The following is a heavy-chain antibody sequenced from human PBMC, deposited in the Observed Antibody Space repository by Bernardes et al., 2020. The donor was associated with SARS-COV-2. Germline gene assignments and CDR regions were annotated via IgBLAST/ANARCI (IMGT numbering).Heavy chain of an antibody. D-gene: IGHD6-6*01. Sequence: GGSLRLSCAASGFTFPDYAMHWVRQAPGKGLEWISGISWNSGSVAYADSLRGRFTIPRDNAKNSLYLQLNSLRVDDTALYYCAKDDGQLALGFRFDKWGQGTLVTVSS. V-gene: IGHV3-9*01. J-gene: IGHJ4*02. CDR1: GFTFPDYA. CDR3: AKDDGQLALGFRFDK. CDR2: ISWNSGSV.